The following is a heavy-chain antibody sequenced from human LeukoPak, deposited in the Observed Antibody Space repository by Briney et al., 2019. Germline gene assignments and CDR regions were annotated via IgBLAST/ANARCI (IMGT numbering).Heavy chain of an antibody. CDR1: GYTFTSYA. CDR2: INAGNGNT. CDR3: ARDPYFDWLLEGNYYYGMDV. D-gene: IGHD3-9*01. V-gene: IGHV1-3*01. J-gene: IGHJ6*02. Sequence: GASVKVSCKASGYTFTSYAMHWVRQAPGQRLEWMGWINAGNGNTKYSQNFQGRVTITRDTSASTAYMELSSLRSEDTAVYYRARDPYFDWLLEGNYYYGMDVWGQGTTVTVSS.